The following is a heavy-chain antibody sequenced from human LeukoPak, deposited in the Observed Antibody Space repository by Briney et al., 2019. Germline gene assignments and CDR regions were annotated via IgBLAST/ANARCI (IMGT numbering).Heavy chain of an antibody. V-gene: IGHV3-21*01. CDR1: GFTFSSYA. CDR3: ASFRSSWLPFDP. D-gene: IGHD6-13*01. CDR2: ISSSSSYI. Sequence: GGSLRLSCAASGFTFSSYAMSWVRQAPGKGLEWVSSISSSSSYIYYADSVKGRFTSSRDNAKNSLYLQMNSLRAEDTAVYYCASFRSSWLPFDPWGQGTLVTVSP. J-gene: IGHJ5*02.